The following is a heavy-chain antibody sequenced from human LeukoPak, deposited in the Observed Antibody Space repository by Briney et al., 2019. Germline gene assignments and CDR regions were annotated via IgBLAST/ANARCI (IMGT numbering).Heavy chain of an antibody. Sequence: GGSLRLSCAASGFTFSSYSMNWVRQAPGMGLEWVGKIRQDGGQIFYVDSVKGRFTISRDNAKNSLYLQLNNLSAEDTAVYYCARADLEWYLDLWGRGTLVTVSS. CDR3: ARADLEWYLDL. CDR2: IRQDGGQI. V-gene: IGHV3-7*01. J-gene: IGHJ2*01. CDR1: GFTFSSYS.